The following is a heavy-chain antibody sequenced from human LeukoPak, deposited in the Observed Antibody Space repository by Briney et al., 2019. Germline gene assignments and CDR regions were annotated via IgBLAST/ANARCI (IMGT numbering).Heavy chain of an antibody. Sequence: GGSLRLSCAASGFTFSSYAMSWVRQAPGKGLEWVSAISHSGGTTYYADSVKGRFTISRDNAKNMMYLLMNSLRGEDTAVYYCARDRGSTEFDYWGQGTLVTVSS. CDR3: ARDRGSTEFDY. V-gene: IGHV3-23*01. J-gene: IGHJ4*02. D-gene: IGHD1-26*01. CDR1: GFTFSSYA. CDR2: ISHSGGTT.